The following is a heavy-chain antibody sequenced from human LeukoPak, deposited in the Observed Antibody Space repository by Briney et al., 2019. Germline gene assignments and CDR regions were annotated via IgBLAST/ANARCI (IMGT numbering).Heavy chain of an antibody. CDR3: AAQGYCSDGSCS. J-gene: IGHJ5*02. V-gene: IGHV3-20*04. CDR1: GFTFGDYG. Sequence: PGGSLRLSCAASGFTFGDYGMSWVRQAPGKGLEWVSGINWNGGSTGCADSVKGRFTISRDNAKNSLYLQMNSLRAEDTAFYYCAAQGYCSDGSCSWGQGTLVTVSS. CDR2: INWNGGST. D-gene: IGHD2-15*01.